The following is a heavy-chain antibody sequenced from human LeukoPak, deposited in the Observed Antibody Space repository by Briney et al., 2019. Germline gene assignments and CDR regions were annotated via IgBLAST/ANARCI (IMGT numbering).Heavy chain of an antibody. D-gene: IGHD1-1*01. Sequence: GASVRVSCKASGYTFTSYAMHWVRQAPGQRLEWMGWINAGNGNTKYSQKFQGRVTIARDTSASTAYMELSSLRSEDTAVYYCARAGGNGYYFDYWGQGTLVTVSS. CDR1: GYTFTSYA. CDR3: ARAGGNGYYFDY. V-gene: IGHV1-3*01. J-gene: IGHJ4*02. CDR2: INAGNGNT.